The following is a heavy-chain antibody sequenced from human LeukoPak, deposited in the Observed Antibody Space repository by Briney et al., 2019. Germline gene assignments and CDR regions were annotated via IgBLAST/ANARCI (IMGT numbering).Heavy chain of an antibody. CDR1: GGTFSSYA. Sequence: ASVKVSCKASGGTFSSYAISWARQAPGQGLEWMGGIIPIFGTANYAQKFQGRVTITTDESTSTAYMELSSLRSEDTAVYYCARDGITIFGVVRRYNWFDPWGQGTLVTVSS. V-gene: IGHV1-69*05. D-gene: IGHD3-3*01. CDR2: IIPIFGTA. CDR3: ARDGITIFGVVRRYNWFDP. J-gene: IGHJ5*02.